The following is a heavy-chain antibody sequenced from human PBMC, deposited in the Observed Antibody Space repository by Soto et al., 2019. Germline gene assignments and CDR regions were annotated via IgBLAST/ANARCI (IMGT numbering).Heavy chain of an antibody. V-gene: IGHV3-30-3*01. D-gene: IGHD7-27*01. J-gene: IGHJ4*02. CDR1: GFSFSISP. Sequence: LRLSCAASGFSFSISPMHWVRQAPGKGPEWVALISYDGTNKFYADSVQGRFTISRDNSKSTLYLRVDSLRPEDAAVYYCARDPKTSGGQHWAFNYFDSWGQGTLVTVSS. CDR2: ISYDGTNK. CDR3: ARDPKTSGGQHWAFNYFDS.